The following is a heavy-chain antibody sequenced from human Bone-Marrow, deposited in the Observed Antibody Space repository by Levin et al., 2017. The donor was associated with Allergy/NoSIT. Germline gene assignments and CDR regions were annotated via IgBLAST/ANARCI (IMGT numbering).Heavy chain of an antibody. CDR1: GESFSDYY. CDR3: ARGTFGGYINY. Sequence: AGGSLRLSCAVYGESFSDYYWTWIRQPPGKGLEWIGEVNYSGTTNYSPSLRGRLTISRDTSKNQFSLKLTSVTTADTALYFCARGTFGGYINYWGQGALVSVSS. V-gene: IGHV4-34*01. CDR2: VNYSGTT. D-gene: IGHD2-15*01. J-gene: IGHJ4*02.